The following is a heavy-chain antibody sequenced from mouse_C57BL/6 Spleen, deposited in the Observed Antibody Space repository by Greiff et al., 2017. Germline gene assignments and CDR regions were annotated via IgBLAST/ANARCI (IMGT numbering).Heavy chain of an antibody. J-gene: IGHJ1*03. Sequence: VQLQQSGPGLVQPSQSLSITCTVSGFSLTSYGVHWVRQSPGKGLEWLGVIWSGGSTDYNAAFISRLGISKDNSKSQVFFKMNSLQADDTAIYYCGRGNPWYFDVWGTGTTVTVSS. CDR3: GRGNPWYFDV. V-gene: IGHV2-2*01. CDR1: GFSLTSYG. CDR2: IWSGGST.